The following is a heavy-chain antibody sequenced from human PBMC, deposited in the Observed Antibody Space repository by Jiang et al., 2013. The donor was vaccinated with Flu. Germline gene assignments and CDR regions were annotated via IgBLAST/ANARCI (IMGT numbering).Heavy chain of an antibody. CDR2: INPNNGGT. D-gene: IGHD4-23*01. CDR1: GDIFTGYY. J-gene: IGHJ4*02. CDR3: TTYGGKSGRPGFDY. V-gene: IGHV1-2*02. Sequence: SGAEVKKPGASVKVSCKASGDIFTGYYIHWVRQALGQGLEWMGWINPNNGGTNFAQKFQGRVTMTRDTSIGTAYMDLNRLTSDDTAVYFCTTYGGKSGRPGFDYWGQGTLVTVSS.